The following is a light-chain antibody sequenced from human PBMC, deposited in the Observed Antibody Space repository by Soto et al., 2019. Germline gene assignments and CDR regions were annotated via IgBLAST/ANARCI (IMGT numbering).Light chain of an antibody. CDR3: SSYTSSTTRV. Sequence: QSALTQPASVSGSPGQSITISCTGTSSDVGDYNYVSWYQQPPGKAPKLMIYDVSNRPSGVSNRFSGSKSGSTASLTISGLQAEDEADYYCSSYTSSTTRVFGPGTKLTVL. V-gene: IGLV2-14*01. CDR2: DVS. CDR1: SSDVGDYNY. J-gene: IGLJ1*01.